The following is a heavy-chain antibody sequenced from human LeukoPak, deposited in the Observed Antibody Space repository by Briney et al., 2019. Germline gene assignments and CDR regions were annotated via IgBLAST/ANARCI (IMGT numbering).Heavy chain of an antibody. CDR2: ISSSSSYI. D-gene: IGHD3-3*01. Sequence: PGGSLRLSCAASGFTFSGYSMNWVRQAPGKGLEWVSSISSSSSYIYYADSVKGRFTISRDNAKNSLYLQMNSLRAEDTAVYYCARVGDRALGYWGQGTLVTVSS. CDR1: GFTFSGYS. J-gene: IGHJ4*02. V-gene: IGHV3-21*01. CDR3: ARVGDRALGY.